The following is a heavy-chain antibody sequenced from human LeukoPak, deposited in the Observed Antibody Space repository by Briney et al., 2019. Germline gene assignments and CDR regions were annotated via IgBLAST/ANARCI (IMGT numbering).Heavy chain of an antibody. CDR2: ISWDGGST. Sequence: GGSLRLSCAASGFTFDDYAMHWVRQAPGKGLEWVSLISWDGGSTYYADSVKGRFTISRDNSKNSLYLQMNSLRAEDTALYYCAKGNGRRGAVEKSYFDYWGQGTLVTVSS. J-gene: IGHJ4*02. CDR3: AKGNGRRGAVEKSYFDY. V-gene: IGHV3-43D*03. CDR1: GFTFDDYA. D-gene: IGHD6-19*01.